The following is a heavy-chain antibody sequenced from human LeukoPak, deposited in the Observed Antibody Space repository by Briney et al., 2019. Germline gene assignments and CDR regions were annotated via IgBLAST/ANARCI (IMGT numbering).Heavy chain of an antibody. CDR2: ISTYNANT. CDR1: GYXFTRYS. J-gene: IGHJ3*02. Sequence: EASVKVSCKASGYXFTRYSFTWVRQAPGQGLEWMGWISTYNANTKYTQKLQGRVTMTTDTSTNTAYLELRSLRSDDTAVYYCARVGLGNGFDIWGQGTMVTVSS. D-gene: IGHD1-26*01. CDR3: ARVGLGNGFDI. V-gene: IGHV1-18*01.